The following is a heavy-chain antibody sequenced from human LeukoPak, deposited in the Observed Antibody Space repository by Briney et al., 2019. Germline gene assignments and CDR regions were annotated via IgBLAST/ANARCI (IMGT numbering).Heavy chain of an antibody. CDR1: GYTFTGCY. V-gene: IGHV1-2*02. Sequence: GASVKVSCKASGYTFTGCYMHWVRQAPGQGLEWMGWINLNSGGTNYAQRFQGRVTMTRDTSISTAYMELSRLRSDDTAVYYCAREKVVDGGYGMDVWGQGTTVTVSS. CDR2: INLNSGGT. CDR3: AREKVVDGGYGMDV. D-gene: IGHD2-15*01. J-gene: IGHJ6*02.